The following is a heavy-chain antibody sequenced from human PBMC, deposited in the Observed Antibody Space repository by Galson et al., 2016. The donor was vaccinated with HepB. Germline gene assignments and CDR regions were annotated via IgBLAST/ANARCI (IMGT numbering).Heavy chain of an antibody. D-gene: IGHD3-16*01. CDR3: ARDGGLADS. J-gene: IGHJ4*02. CDR2: ISWNSGRI. V-gene: IGHV3-9*01. CDR1: GFTFDVYA. Sequence: SLRLSCAASGFTFDVYAMHWVRQAPGKGLEWVSGISWNSGRIGYADSVKGRFTISRDNARNSLYLQMNSLRVDDTAVYYCARDGGLADSWGQGTLVTVSS.